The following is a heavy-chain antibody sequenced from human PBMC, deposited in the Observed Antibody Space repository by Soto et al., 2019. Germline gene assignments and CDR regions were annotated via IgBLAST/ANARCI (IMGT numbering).Heavy chain of an antibody. D-gene: IGHD6-13*01. V-gene: IGHV1-69*01. CDR1: GGTLNKHA. Sequence: QVQRVQSGAEVKKPGSSVKVSCKASGGTLNKHAITWVRRAPGQGLEWLGGIIPMFGIPNYPQKFQGRVTITADDSTNTSHMELHSLTSDDTAVYYCARGGTSGWLKGAYDVWGQGTMVTVS. CDR3: ARGGTSGWLKGAYDV. CDR2: IIPMFGIP. J-gene: IGHJ3*01.